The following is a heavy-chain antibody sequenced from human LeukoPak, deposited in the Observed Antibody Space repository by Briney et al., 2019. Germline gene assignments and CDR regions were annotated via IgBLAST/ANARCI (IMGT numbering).Heavy chain of an antibody. V-gene: IGHV1-69*05. CDR1: GGTFISYA. J-gene: IGHJ5*02. CDR2: IIPIFGTA. Sequence: GSSVTVSCKASGGTFISYAISWVRQAPGQGLEWMGGIIPIFGTANYAQKFQGRVTITTDESTSTAYMELSSLRSEDTAVYYCAREAPVQRMFDPWGQGTLVTVSS. CDR3: AREAPVQRMFDP. D-gene: IGHD1-1*01.